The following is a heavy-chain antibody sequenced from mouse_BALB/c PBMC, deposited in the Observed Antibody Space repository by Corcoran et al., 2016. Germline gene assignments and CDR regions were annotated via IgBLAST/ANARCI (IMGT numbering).Heavy chain of an antibody. CDR1: GYTFSSYW. CDR2: ILPGSGST. J-gene: IGHJ3*01. V-gene: IGHV1-9*01. CDR3: ASPFYYGSSRFAY. Sequence: QVQLQQSGAELMKPGASVKISCKATGYTFSSYWIEWVKQRPGHGLEWIGEILPGSGSTNYNEKFKGKATFTADTSSNTAYMQLSSLTSEDSAVYYCASPFYYGSSRFAYWGQGTLVTVSA. D-gene: IGHD1-1*01.